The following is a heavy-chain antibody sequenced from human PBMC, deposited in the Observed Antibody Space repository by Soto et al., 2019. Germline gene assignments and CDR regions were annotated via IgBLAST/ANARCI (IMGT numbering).Heavy chain of an antibody. D-gene: IGHD1-1*01. J-gene: IGHJ4*02. CDR1: GGSISSGDYY. CDR3: ATAERRERYYFDY. CDR2: IYYSGST. Sequence: QVQLQESGPGLVKPSQTLSLTCTVSGGSISSGDYYWSWIRQPPGKGLEWIGYIYYSGSTYYNPSPKSRVTISVDTSKNQFSLKLSSVTAADTAVYYCATAERRERYYFDYWGQGTLVTVSS. V-gene: IGHV4-30-4*01.